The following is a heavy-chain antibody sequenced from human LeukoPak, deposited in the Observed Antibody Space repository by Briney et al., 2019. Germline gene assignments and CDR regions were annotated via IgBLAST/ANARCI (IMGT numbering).Heavy chain of an antibody. CDR3: ARRAPAATNDVFDL. Sequence: PGGSLRLSCAASGFTFSSYAMSWVRQAPGKGLDWVSSISSGSSYISYADSVKGRFTISRDNAKNSLYLQMNSLRAEDTAVYFCARRAPAATNDVFDLWGQGTMVTVSS. J-gene: IGHJ3*01. D-gene: IGHD2-2*01. CDR2: ISSGSSYI. CDR1: GFTFSSYA. V-gene: IGHV3-21*01.